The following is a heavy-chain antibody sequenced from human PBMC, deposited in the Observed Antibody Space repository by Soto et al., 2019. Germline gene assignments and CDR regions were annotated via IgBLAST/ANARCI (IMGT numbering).Heavy chain of an antibody. J-gene: IGHJ5*02. CDR2: IYWNDDK. Sequence: GSTLVNPTETLTLTCTFSGFSLSTIGVGVGWIRQPPGKALEWLALIYWNDDKRYSPSLKSRLTITKDTSNNQVVLTMTNMDPVDTATYYCANSGYYDTTNWFEPWGQGTLVSVSS. CDR3: ANSGYYDTTNWFEP. V-gene: IGHV2-5*01. CDR1: GFSLSTIGVG. D-gene: IGHD3-22*01.